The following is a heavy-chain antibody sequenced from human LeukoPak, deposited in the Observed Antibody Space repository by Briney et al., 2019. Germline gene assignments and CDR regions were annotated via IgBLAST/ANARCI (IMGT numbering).Heavy chain of an antibody. CDR1: CGSITIDY. CDR3: ARRWNYKDGFDI. D-gene: IGHD1-7*01. CDR2: IYTSGST. J-gene: IGHJ3*02. V-gene: IGHV4-4*07. Sequence: PSATLSLTCTVACGSITIDYWSSTWLPAGNGLEWIGRIYTSGSTNYNPSLKSRVTMSVDTSKNQFSLKLSSVTAADTAVYYCARRWNYKDGFDIWGQGKMVTVSS.